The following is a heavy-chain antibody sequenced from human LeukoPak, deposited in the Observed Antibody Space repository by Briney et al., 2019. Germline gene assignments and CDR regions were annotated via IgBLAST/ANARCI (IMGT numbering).Heavy chain of an antibody. CDR1: GFTFSSYG. V-gene: IGHV3-23*01. Sequence: GGSLRLSCAASGFTFSSYGMHWVRQAPGKGLEWVSTISAGGGSTYYADSVKGRFTVSRDNSKNTLFLQMNSLRAEDTAVYYCASQYTGTYWGFDYWGLGTLVTVSS. J-gene: IGHJ4*02. D-gene: IGHD7-27*01. CDR2: ISAGGGST. CDR3: ASQYTGTYWGFDY.